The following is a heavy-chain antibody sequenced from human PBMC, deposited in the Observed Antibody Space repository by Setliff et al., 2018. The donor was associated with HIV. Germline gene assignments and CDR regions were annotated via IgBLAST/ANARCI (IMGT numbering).Heavy chain of an antibody. J-gene: IGHJ6*02. V-gene: IGHV4-34*01. CDR1: GGSFSGYY. CDR2: INHSGNT. D-gene: IGHD2-15*01. Sequence: SETLSLTCAFHGGSFSGYYWMWIRQSPGEGLEWIGEINHSGNTNYNPSLKSRVTIFVDSSKNELSLRLQSVTAADTAVYYCARRGESTGSWFSSWYSYDMDVWGQGTTVTVS. CDR3: ARRGESTGSWFSSWYSYDMDV.